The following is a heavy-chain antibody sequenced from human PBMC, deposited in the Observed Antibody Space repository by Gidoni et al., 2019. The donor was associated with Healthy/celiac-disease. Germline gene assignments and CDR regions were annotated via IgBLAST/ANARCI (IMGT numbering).Heavy chain of an antibody. D-gene: IGHD6-25*01. CDR1: GLTFSSYA. CDR3: ARTGYSSGRDY. V-gene: IGHV3-30-3*01. J-gene: IGHJ4*02. Sequence: QVQLVESGGGVVQPGRSLRLSCAASGLTFSSYAMHWVRQAPGKGLEWVAVISYDGSNKYYADSVKGRFTISRDNSKNTLYLQMNSLRAEDTAVYYCARTGYSSGRDYWGQGTLVTVSS. CDR2: ISYDGSNK.